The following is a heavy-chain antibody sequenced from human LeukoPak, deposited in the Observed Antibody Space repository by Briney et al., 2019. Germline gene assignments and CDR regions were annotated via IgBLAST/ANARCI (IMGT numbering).Heavy chain of an antibody. D-gene: IGHD7-27*01. V-gene: IGHV3-73*01. Sequence: PGGSLRLSCAASGFTFSSSAMHWVRQASGKGLEWVGRIRSKANSYATAYAASVKGRFTISRDDSKNTAYLQMNSLKTEDTAVYYCTILTGESSSNYWGQGTLVTVSS. CDR2: IRSKANSYAT. CDR1: GFTFSSSA. J-gene: IGHJ4*02. CDR3: TILTGESSSNY.